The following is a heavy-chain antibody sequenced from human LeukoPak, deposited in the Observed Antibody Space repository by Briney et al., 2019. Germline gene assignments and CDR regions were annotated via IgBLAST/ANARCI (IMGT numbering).Heavy chain of an antibody. V-gene: IGHV5-51*01. CDR1: GYSFTSYW. CDR3: ASLDIVATPGDAFDI. J-gene: IGHJ3*02. D-gene: IGHD5-12*01. CDR2: IYPGDSDT. Sequence: GESLKISCKGSGYSFTSYWIGWVRQMPGKGLEWMGIIYPGDSDTRYSPSFQGQVTISADKSISTAYLQWSSLKASDTAMYYCASLDIVATPGDAFDIWGQGTMVTVSS.